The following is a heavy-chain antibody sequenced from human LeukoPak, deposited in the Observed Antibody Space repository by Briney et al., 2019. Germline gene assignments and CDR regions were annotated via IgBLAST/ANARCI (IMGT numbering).Heavy chain of an antibody. CDR2: INPNSGGT. Sequence: ASVKVSCKASGYTFTGYYMHWVRQTPGQGLEWMGWINPNSGGTNYAQKFQGRVTMTRDTSISTAYMELSRLRSDDTAVYYCARDSITMVRGVIPYMDVWGKGTTVTVSS. CDR1: GYTFTGYY. V-gene: IGHV1-2*02. D-gene: IGHD3-10*01. CDR3: ARDSITMVRGVIPYMDV. J-gene: IGHJ6*03.